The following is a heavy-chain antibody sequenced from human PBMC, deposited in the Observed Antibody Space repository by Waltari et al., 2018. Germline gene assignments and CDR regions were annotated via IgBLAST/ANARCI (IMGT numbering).Heavy chain of an antibody. J-gene: IGHJ4*02. V-gene: IGHV4-38-2*01. Sequence: QVQLQESGPGLVKPSETLSLTCAVSGYSISSGYYWGWIRQPPGKGLEWIGSIYHSGSTYYNPSLKSRVTISVDTSKNQFSLKLSSVTAADTAVYYCARRLNADYFDYWGQGTLVTVSS. CDR1: GYSISSGYY. D-gene: IGHD6-25*01. CDR2: IYHSGST. CDR3: ARRLNADYFDY.